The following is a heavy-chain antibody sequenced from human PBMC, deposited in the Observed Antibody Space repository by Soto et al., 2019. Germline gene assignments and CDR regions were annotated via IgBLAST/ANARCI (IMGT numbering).Heavy chain of an antibody. D-gene: IGHD6-13*01. CDR3: AREFPSLSSTWREHFQP. V-gene: IGHV1-3*01. CDR2: INPDNGNT. CDR1: GYTFTSYA. Sequence: QVQLVQSGAEVKKPGASVTVSCKASGYTFTSYAIHWVRQAPGQRLEWMGWINPDNGNTGYSEKLQGRVTFVRDTSASTVYMYLRSLKSEDTAVYYCAREFPSLSSTWREHFQPWGQGTLVSVLS. J-gene: IGHJ1*01.